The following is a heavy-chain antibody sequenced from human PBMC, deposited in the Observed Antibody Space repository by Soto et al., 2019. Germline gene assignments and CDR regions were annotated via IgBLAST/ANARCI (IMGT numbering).Heavy chain of an antibody. D-gene: IGHD6-19*01. J-gene: IGHJ4*02. V-gene: IGHV3-48*02. CDR1: GFTFSTSP. Sequence: EVQLVESGGGLVQPGGSLRLSCAASGFTFSTSPMHWVRQAPGKGLEWVSYIGGRKSTIYYSDSVKGRFTISRDNSRNTLYLQMNSLRDDDTALYYCARDPFNGWYVKLFDEWGQGTLVTVSS. CDR3: ARDPFNGWYVKLFDE. CDR2: IGGRKSTI.